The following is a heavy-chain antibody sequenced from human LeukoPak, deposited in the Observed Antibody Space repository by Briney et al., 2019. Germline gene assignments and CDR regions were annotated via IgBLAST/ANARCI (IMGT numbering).Heavy chain of an antibody. V-gene: IGHV3-64*01. CDR1: GFTFSSYA. CDR2: ISSNGGST. CDR3: ARTRYCSGNSCEPYYYYGMDV. J-gene: IGHJ6*02. Sequence: HPGGSLRLSCAASGFTFSSYAMHWVRQAPGKGLEYVSAISSNGGSTYYANSVKGRFTISRDNSKNTLSLQMNSLRAEDTAVYYCARTRYCSGNSCEPYYYYGMDVWGQGTTVTVSS. D-gene: IGHD2-2*01.